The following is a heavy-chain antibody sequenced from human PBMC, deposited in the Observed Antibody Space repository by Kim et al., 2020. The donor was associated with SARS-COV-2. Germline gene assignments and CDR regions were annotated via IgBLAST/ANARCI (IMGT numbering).Heavy chain of an antibody. Sequence: SVKVSCKASGGTFGTYPISWVRQAPGQGLEWMGGIIPFFDTTNYAPKFQGRVTMTADDSTRATYMELSSLKSGDTAVYFCASRFFDSSGNYHDFWGQGT. CDR1: GGTFGTYP. D-gene: IGHD3-22*01. CDR2: IIPFFDTT. V-gene: IGHV1-69*13. J-gene: IGHJ4*02. CDR3: ASRFFDSSGNYHDF.